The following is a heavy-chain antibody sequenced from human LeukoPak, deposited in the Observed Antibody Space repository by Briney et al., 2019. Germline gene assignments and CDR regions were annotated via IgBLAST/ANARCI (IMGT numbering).Heavy chain of an antibody. V-gene: IGHV1-46*01. CDR3: ARERTYIVGVVGATGTADAFDI. Sequence: ASVKVSCKASGYTFTSYYMHWVRQAPGQGLEWMGIINPSGGSTSYAQKFQGRVTMTRDTSTSTVYMELSSLRAEDTAVYYCARERTYIVGVVGATGTADAFDIWGQVTMVTVSS. CDR2: INPSGGST. CDR1: GYTFTSYY. J-gene: IGHJ3*02. D-gene: IGHD1-26*01.